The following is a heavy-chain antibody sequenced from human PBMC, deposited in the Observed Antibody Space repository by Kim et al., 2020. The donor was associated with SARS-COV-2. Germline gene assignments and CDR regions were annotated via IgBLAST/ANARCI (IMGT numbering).Heavy chain of an antibody. Sequence: GGSLRLSCAASGFTLITDHMSWVRQAPGKGLEWVAVTYNTGSTYYADSVEGRFTTSRDNSKNMLYLQMNSLRAEDTAVYYCARVWELAFDHWGQGSLVTVSS. CDR1: GFTLITDH. V-gene: IGHV3-53*01. CDR2: TYNTGST. CDR3: ARVWELAFDH. J-gene: IGHJ4*02. D-gene: IGHD1-26*01.